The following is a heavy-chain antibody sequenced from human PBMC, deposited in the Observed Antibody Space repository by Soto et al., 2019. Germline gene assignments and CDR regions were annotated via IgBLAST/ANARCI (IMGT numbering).Heavy chain of an antibody. Sequence: GGSLRLSCAASGFTFSSYAMSWVRQAPGKGLAWVSAISGSGGSTYYADSVKGRFTISRDNSKNTLYLQMNSLRAQDTAVYYCTKEDWSGTSCYSCCDYWGQGTLVTVSS. J-gene: IGHJ4*02. CDR3: TKEDWSGTSCYSCCDY. CDR1: GFTFSSYA. D-gene: IGHD2-2*02. V-gene: IGHV3-23*01. CDR2: ISGSGGST.